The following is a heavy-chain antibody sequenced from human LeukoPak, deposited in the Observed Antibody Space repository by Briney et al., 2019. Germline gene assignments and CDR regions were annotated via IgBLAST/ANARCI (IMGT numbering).Heavy chain of an antibody. V-gene: IGHV3-7*01. D-gene: IGHD1-26*01. CDR3: ARGGAGADVDY. Sequence: GGSLRLSCAASGFIFSSYWMTWVRQAPGKGLEWVANIKQDGSEKYFVDSAKGRFTISRDNAKNSLYLQMNSLRAEDTAVYYCARGGAGADVDYWGQGTLVTVSS. CDR1: GFIFSSYW. J-gene: IGHJ4*02. CDR2: IKQDGSEK.